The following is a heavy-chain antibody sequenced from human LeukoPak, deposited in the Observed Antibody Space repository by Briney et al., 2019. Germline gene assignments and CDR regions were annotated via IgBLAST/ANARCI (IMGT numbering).Heavy chain of an antibody. CDR3: ARAGSYYDSSGPRDY. V-gene: IGHV1-46*01. Sequence: ASVKVSCKASGYTFTNYYIHWVRQAPGQGLEWMGIINPSGGSTSYAQKFQGRVTMTRDTSTSTVYMELSSLRSEDTAVYYCARAGSYYDSSGPRDYWGQGTLVTVSS. D-gene: IGHD3-22*01. CDR2: INPSGGST. CDR1: GYTFTNYY. J-gene: IGHJ4*02.